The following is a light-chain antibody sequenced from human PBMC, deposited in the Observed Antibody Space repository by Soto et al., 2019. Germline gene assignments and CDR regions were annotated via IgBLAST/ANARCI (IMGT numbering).Light chain of an antibody. CDR3: HQYGRSPRT. CDR2: GAS. J-gene: IGKJ1*01. CDR1: QSVSSYY. V-gene: IGKV3-20*01. Sequence: EIVLTQSPDTLSLSPGERATLSCRASQSVSSYYLAWYQQKPGQAPRLLIYGASSRPIGIPDRFSGSGSGTDFTLTISRLEPEDFAVYYCHQYGRSPRTFGQGTKVEIK.